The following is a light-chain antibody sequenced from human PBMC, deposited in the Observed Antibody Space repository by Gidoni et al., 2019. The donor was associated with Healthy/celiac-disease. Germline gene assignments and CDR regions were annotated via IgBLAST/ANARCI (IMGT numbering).Light chain of an antibody. CDR1: QSISSY. J-gene: IGKJ4*01. CDR3: QQSYSTPLT. Sequence: IQITHSPSSLSASVGDRVTITCRASQSISSYLNLYQQKPGKAPKLLIYAASSLQSGVPSRFSGSGSGTDFTLTISSLQPEDFATYYCQQSYSTPLTFGGGTKVEIK. V-gene: IGKV1-39*01. CDR2: AAS.